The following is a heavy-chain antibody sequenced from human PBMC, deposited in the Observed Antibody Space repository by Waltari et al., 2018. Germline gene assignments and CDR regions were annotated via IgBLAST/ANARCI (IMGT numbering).Heavy chain of an antibody. CDR2: IWYDGSNK. Sequence: QVQLVESGGGVVQPGRSLRLSCAASGFTFSSYGMHWVRQAPGKGLGWVAVIWYDGSNKYYADSGKGRFTISRDNSKNTLYLQMNSLRAEDTAMYYCAKDRLLGFSGGNYWGQGTLVTVSS. D-gene: IGHD3-3*01. CDR1: GFTFSSYG. V-gene: IGHV3-30*18. CDR3: AKDRLLGFSGGNY. J-gene: IGHJ4*02.